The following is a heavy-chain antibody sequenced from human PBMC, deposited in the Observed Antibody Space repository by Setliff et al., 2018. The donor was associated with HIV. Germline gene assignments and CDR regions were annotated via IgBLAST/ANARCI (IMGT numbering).Heavy chain of an antibody. D-gene: IGHD5-18*01. CDR2: ISSSGSFP. CDR1: GFNFSDDY. V-gene: IGHV3-11*05. J-gene: IGHJ4*02. Sequence: KPGGSLRLSCVVSGFNFSDDYMSWIRQAPGKGLEWVSYISSSGSFPNYADSVKGRFTISRDNAKNSLYLQMNSLRAEDTAVYYCARDGSYISRGYWGQGTLVTVSS. CDR3: ARDGSYISRGY.